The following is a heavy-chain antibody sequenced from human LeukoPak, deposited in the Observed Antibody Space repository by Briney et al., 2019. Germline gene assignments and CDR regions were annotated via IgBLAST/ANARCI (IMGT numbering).Heavy chain of an antibody. CDR3: ARFAAGTIDY. D-gene: IGHD6-13*01. V-gene: IGHV4-39*07. J-gene: IGHJ4*02. Sequence: SETLSLTCTVSGGSISSSSYYWGWIRQPPGKGLEWIGSIYYSGSTYYNPSLKSRVTISVDTSKNQFSLKLSSVTAADTAVYYCARFAAGTIDYWGQGTLVTVSS. CDR2: IYYSGST. CDR1: GGSISSSSYY.